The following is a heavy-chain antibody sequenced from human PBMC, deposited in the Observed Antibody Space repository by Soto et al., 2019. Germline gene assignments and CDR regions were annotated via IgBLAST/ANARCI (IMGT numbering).Heavy chain of an antibody. CDR3: ARRPNYYDSSGPRYYFDY. D-gene: IGHD3-22*01. Sequence: ASVKVSCKASGYTFTSYDINWLRQATGQGLEWMGWMNPNSGNTGYAQKFQGRVTMTRNTSISTAYMELSSLRSEDTAVYYCARRPNYYDSSGPRYYFDYWGQGTLVTVSS. J-gene: IGHJ4*02. CDR1: GYTFTSYD. V-gene: IGHV1-8*01. CDR2: MNPNSGNT.